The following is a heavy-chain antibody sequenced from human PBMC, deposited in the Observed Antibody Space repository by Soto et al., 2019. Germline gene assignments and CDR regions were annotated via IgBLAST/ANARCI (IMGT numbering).Heavy chain of an antibody. V-gene: IGHV3-30-3*01. CDR3: ARDSGYDYVWGSYRYHFDI. CDR1: GFTFSSYA. Sequence: PGGSLRLSCAASGFTFSSYAMHWVRQAPGKGLEWVAVISYDGSNKYYADSVRGRFTIPRDNSKNTLYLQMNSLIAEDTAVYYCARDSGYDYVWGSYRYHFDIWGQGTMVTVSS. D-gene: IGHD3-16*02. J-gene: IGHJ3*02. CDR2: ISYDGSNK.